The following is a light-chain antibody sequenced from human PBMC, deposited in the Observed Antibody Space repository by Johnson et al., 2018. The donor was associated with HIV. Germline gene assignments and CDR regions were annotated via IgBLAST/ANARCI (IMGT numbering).Light chain of an antibody. J-gene: IGLJ1*01. Sequence: QSVLTQPPSVSATPGQKVTISCSGSSSNFENNYVSWYQQLPETAPKLLIYENNKRPSGIPDRFSGSKSGTSATLGVTGLQTGDEADYFCGTWDSSLSAYVFGTGTKVTVL. CDR1: SSNFENNY. V-gene: IGLV1-51*02. CDR2: ENN. CDR3: GTWDSSLSAYV.